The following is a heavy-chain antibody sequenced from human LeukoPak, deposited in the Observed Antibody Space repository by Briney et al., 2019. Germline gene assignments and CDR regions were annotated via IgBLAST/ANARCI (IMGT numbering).Heavy chain of an antibody. V-gene: IGHV1-24*01. CDR3: ATDQGAAAGRD. D-gene: IGHD6-13*01. Sequence: GGSLRLSCAASGFIFSSYWMTWVRQAPGKGLEWMGGFDPEDAETIYAQKFQGRVTMTEDTSTDTAYMEMSSLRSEDTAVYYCATDQGAAAGRDWGQGTLVTVSS. CDR2: FDPEDAET. CDR1: GFIFSSYW. J-gene: IGHJ4*02.